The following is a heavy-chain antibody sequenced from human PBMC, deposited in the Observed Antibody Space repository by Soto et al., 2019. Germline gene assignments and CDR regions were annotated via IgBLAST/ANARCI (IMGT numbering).Heavy chain of an antibody. J-gene: IGHJ3*02. Sequence: ASVKVSCKASGYTFTSYDINWVRQATGQGLEWMGWMNPNSGNTGYAQKFQGRVTMTRNTSISTAYMELSSLRSEDAAVYYCAIKEVVPAANDAFDIWGQGTMVTVSS. CDR2: MNPNSGNT. V-gene: IGHV1-8*01. CDR1: GYTFTSYD. D-gene: IGHD2-2*01. CDR3: AIKEVVPAANDAFDI.